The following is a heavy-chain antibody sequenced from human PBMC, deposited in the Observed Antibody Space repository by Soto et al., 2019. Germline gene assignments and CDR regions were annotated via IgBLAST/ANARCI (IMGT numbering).Heavy chain of an antibody. J-gene: IGHJ3*02. D-gene: IGHD1-26*01. CDR1: GFTFSSYA. Sequence: PGGSLRLSCAASGFTFSSYAMSWVRQAPGKGLEWVSAISPNGDATYYADSVKGRFTISRDNSKNTVYLQMNSLRDEDTAVYYCARATSGSFDALDMWGQGTMVTVSS. CDR2: ISPNGDAT. CDR3: ARATSGSFDALDM. V-gene: IGHV3-23*01.